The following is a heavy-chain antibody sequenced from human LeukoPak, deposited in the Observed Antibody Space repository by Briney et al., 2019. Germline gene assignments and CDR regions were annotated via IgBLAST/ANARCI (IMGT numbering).Heavy chain of an antibody. CDR3: AKGGYCSSTSCPFDY. CDR1: GFTFDDYA. CDR2: ISGSGGST. V-gene: IGHV3-23*01. Sequence: GGSLRLSCAASGFTFDDYAMHWVRQAPGKGLEWVSGISGSGGSTYYADSVKGRFTISRDNSKNTLYLQVNSLRAEDTAVYYCAKGGYCSSTSCPFDYWGQGTLVTVSS. D-gene: IGHD2-2*01. J-gene: IGHJ4*02.